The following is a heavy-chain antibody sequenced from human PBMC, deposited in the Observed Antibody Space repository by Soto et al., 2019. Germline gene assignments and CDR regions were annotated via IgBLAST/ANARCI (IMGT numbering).Heavy chain of an antibody. CDR1: GISFSTYS. V-gene: IGHV3-21*01. J-gene: IGHJ4*02. D-gene: IGHD1-26*01. Sequence: PGGSLRLSCAASGISFSTYSMHWVRQAPGKGLEWVSSITETISFISYADSLRGRFTISRDNAKNSLYLQLNNLRAEDTAVYYCARDWGGSYVSIDYWGQGTLVTVSS. CDR3: ARDWGGSYVSIDY. CDR2: ITETISFI.